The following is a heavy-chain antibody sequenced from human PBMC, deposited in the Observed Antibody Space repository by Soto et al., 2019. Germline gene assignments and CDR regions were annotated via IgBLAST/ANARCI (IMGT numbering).Heavy chain of an antibody. V-gene: IGHV5-10-1*01. CDR2: SDPSDSST. Sequence: GESLNTSCQGPGFSFTSCWITWVRPVPGRGLEWMARSDPSDSSTNYSPSFRGHVSISADRSINTAYLQWSSLKASDTAIYYCARGGKRATPHSYYFDNWGQGTLVTVSS. J-gene: IGHJ4*02. D-gene: IGHD5-12*01. CDR3: ARGGKRATPHSYYFDN. CDR1: GFSFTSCW.